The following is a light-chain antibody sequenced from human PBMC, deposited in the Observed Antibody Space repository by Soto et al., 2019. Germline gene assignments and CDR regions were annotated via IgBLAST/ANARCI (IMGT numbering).Light chain of an antibody. J-gene: IGLJ2*01. V-gene: IGLV2-14*01. CDR2: EVN. CDR1: SSDVGTYNY. Sequence: QSVLTQPASVSGSPGQSITISCTGTSSDVGTYNYVSWYQQHPGKAPKLMICEVNNRPSGVSSRFSGSKSGNTASLTISGLQSEDEADYYCSSYTSSNTVLFGGGTKVTVL. CDR3: SSYTSSNTVL.